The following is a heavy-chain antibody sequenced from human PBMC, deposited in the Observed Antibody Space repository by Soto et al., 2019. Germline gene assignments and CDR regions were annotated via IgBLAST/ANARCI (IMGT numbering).Heavy chain of an antibody. D-gene: IGHD6-19*01. Sequence: PSETLSLTCNVSGGSISSYYWSWIRQPPGKGLEWIGYIYYSGSTNYNPSLKSRVTISVDTSKNQFSLKLSSVTAADTAVYYCARQPRGIAVAGSRYYFDYWGQGTLVTVSS. CDR3: ARQPRGIAVAGSRYYFDY. CDR1: GGSISSYY. CDR2: IYYSGST. J-gene: IGHJ4*02. V-gene: IGHV4-59*08.